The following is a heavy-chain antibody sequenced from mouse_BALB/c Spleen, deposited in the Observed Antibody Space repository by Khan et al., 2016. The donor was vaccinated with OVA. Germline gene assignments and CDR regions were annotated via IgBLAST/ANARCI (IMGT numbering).Heavy chain of an antibody. CDR3: TRGYCNYVRYYFDY. Sequence: EVKLLESGPELEKPGASVKISCKASGYSFTGYNMNWVKQSNGKSLEWIGNIDPYYGGATYNQKFKGKATLTVDKSSSTAYMQLKSLTSEDSAVYYCTRGYCNYVRYYFDYWGQGTTLTVSS. J-gene: IGHJ2*01. CDR1: GYSFTGYN. CDR2: IDPYYGGA. D-gene: IGHD2-10*02. V-gene: IGHV1-39*01.